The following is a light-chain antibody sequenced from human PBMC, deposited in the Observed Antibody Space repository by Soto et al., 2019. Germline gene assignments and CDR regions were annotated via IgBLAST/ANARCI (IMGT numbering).Light chain of an antibody. CDR2: GNS. CDR1: SSNIGAGFD. CDR3: QSYESDSTI. J-gene: IGLJ2*01. V-gene: IGLV1-40*01. Sequence: QYVLTQPPSVSGAPGQRVTISCTGSSSNIGAGFDVHWYQHLPGTAPKLLIYGNSNRPSGVPDRFSGSKSGTSASLAITGLQAEDEADYYCQSYESDSTIFGGGTKLTVL.